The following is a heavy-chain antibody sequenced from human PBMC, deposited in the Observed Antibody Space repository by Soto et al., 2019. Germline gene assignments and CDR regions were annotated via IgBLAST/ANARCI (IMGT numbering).Heavy chain of an antibody. V-gene: IGHV3-23*01. CDR3: AKEGEHSSGWANFDY. D-gene: IGHD6-19*01. Sequence: VPLRLSFAASGLPVSSYAMRWVRQAPGKGLEWLSAISGSGGSTYYADSVKGRFTSSRDNSKNTLYVQMSSLRAEDTAVYYCAKEGEHSSGWANFDYWVQGTLVTVSS. CDR2: ISGSGGST. CDR1: GLPVSSYA. J-gene: IGHJ4*02.